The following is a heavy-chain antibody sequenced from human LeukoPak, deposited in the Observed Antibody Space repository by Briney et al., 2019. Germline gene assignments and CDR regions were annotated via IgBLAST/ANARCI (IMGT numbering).Heavy chain of an antibody. J-gene: IGHJ4*02. CDR1: GYTFTGYY. Sequence: ASVKVSCKASGYTFTGYYMHWVRQAPGQGLEWMGWINPNSGGTNYAQKFQGRVTMTRDTSISTAYMELSRLRSDDTAVYYCARVDQDIVAVPAATAFDYWGQGTLVTVSS. CDR3: ARVDQDIVAVPAATAFDY. V-gene: IGHV1-2*02. D-gene: IGHD2-2*01. CDR2: INPNSGGT.